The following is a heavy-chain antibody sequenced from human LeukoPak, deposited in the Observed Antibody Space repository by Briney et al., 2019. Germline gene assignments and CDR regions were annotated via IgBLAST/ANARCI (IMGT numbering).Heavy chain of an antibody. CDR2: ISAYNGNT. Sequence: GASVKVSCKASGYTFTSYGISWVRQAPGQGLEWMGWISAYNGNTNYAQKLQGRVTMTTDTSTSTAYMELRSLRSDDTAVYYCAREVVVVAADGFVEAYYYYYGMDVWGQGTTVTVSS. CDR3: AREVVVVAADGFVEAYYYYYGMDV. CDR1: GYTFTSYG. D-gene: IGHD2-15*01. V-gene: IGHV1-18*01. J-gene: IGHJ6*02.